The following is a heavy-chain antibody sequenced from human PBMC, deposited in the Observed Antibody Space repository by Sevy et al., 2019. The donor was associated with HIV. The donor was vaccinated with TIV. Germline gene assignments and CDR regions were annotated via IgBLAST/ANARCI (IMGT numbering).Heavy chain of an antibody. CDR1: GFTFSANW. Sequence: GGSLRLSCAASGFTFSANWMNWVRQAPGKGLEWVANIKADGSDKHYVDSWEGRFTISRDNAKNLLVLQMNGLRVEDTAVYYCAHETFGRFESWGQGTLVTVSS. D-gene: IGHD3-16*01. V-gene: IGHV3-7*01. J-gene: IGHJ4*02. CDR3: AHETFGRFES. CDR2: IKADGSDK.